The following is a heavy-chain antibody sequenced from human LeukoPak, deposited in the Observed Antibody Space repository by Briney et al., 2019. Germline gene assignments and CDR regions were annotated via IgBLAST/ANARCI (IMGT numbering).Heavy chain of an antibody. V-gene: IGHV3-23*01. CDR3: ARHSGSYGSGSFEQRFDF. Sequence: GGSLRLSCAASGFTVNNNHMSWVRQAPGKGLEWVSSISGSGANTYYADSVKGRLTISRDSSKNTLYLQVNSLRAEDTAVYSCARHSGSYGSGSFEQRFDFWGQGTLVTVSS. CDR1: GFTVNNNH. D-gene: IGHD3-10*01. J-gene: IGHJ4*02. CDR2: ISGSGANT.